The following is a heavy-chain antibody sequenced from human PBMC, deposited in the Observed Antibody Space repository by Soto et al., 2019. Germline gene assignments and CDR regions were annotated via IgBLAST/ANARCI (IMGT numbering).Heavy chain of an antibody. CDR1: GGSFSGYY. J-gene: IGHJ4*02. D-gene: IGHD6-13*01. V-gene: IGHV4-34*01. Sequence: QVQLQQWGAGLLKPSETLSLTCAVYGGSFSGYYWSWIRQPPGKGLEWIGEINHSGSTNYNPSLKSRVTIAVDTSKTQFSLKLSSVTAADTAVYYCARGTAAGFDYWGQGTLVTVSS. CDR2: INHSGST. CDR3: ARGTAAGFDY.